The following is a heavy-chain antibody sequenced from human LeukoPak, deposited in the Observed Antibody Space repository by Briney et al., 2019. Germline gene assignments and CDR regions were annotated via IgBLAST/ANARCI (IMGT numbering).Heavy chain of an antibody. Sequence: GGSLRLSCAASGFTVSNNYMSWVRQAPEKGLEWVSGIYESGQTTHYADSVKGRFSISRDNSKNTLYLQMDSLRGEDTAIYYCAKDYRIGYSDHFDYWGQGALVTVSS. CDR2: IYESGQTT. CDR3: AKDYRIGYSDHFDY. J-gene: IGHJ4*02. V-gene: IGHV3-53*01. D-gene: IGHD2-21*01. CDR1: GFTVSNNY.